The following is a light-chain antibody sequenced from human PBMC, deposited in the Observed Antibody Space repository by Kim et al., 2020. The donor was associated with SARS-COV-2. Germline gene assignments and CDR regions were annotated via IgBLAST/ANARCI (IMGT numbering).Light chain of an antibody. Sequence: VTLACTGSSSNIGAGYDVHWYQQLPGTAPKLLIYGNSNRPSGVPDRFSGSKSGTSASLAITGLQAEDEADYYCQSYDSSLSGYWVFGGGTQLTVL. CDR1: SSNIGAGYD. V-gene: IGLV1-40*01. CDR2: GNS. CDR3: QSYDSSLSGYWV. J-gene: IGLJ3*02.